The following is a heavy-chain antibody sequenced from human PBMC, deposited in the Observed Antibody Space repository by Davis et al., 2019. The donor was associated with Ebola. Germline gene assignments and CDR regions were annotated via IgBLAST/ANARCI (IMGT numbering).Heavy chain of an antibody. V-gene: IGHV1-58*02. J-gene: IGHJ4*01. CDR2: IVVGSGNT. CDR1: GFTYTSYA. D-gene: IGHD1-14*01. Sequence: AALVKVSCKASGFTYTSYAMQWVRQARGQRLEWIGWIVVGSGNTNYAQKFQGRVTITRDMSTTTSYLDLSNLRSEGTAVYYCAASAGTVGKFDYWGQGTLVTVSS. CDR3: AASAGTVGKFDY.